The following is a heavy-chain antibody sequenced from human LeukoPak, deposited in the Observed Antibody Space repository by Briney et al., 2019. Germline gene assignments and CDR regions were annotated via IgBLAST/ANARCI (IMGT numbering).Heavy chain of an antibody. CDR2: IYTSGST. V-gene: IGHV4-4*07. CDR1: GGSISSYY. CDR3: ARDTGYFGSGGFDY. J-gene: IGHJ4*02. Sequence: PSETLSLTCTVSGGSISSYYWSWIRQPAGKGLEWIGRIYTSGSTNYNPSLKSRISMSVDTSENQISLKLSSITAADTAVYYCARDTGYFGSGGFDYWGQGTLVTVSS. D-gene: IGHD3-10*01.